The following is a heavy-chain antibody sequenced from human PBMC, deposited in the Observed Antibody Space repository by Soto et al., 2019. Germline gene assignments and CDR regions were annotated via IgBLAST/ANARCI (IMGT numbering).Heavy chain of an antibody. V-gene: IGHV6-1*01. J-gene: IGHJ4*02. CDR2: TYYRSKWSH. CDR3: ARDSPGYGDYVLFDY. CDR1: GGSVSSNTVA. D-gene: IGHD4-17*01. Sequence: LQALSLSCVSCGGSVSSNTVACNWIRQSPSGGLEWLGRTYYRSKWSHDYAVSVESRITINPDTSKNQFSLQLDSVTPADTAVYFCARDSPGYGDYVLFDYWGQGTRVTVSS.